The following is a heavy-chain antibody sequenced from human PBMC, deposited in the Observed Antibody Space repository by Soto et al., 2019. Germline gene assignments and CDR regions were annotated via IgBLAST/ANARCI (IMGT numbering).Heavy chain of an antibody. CDR2: IIPIFGTT. Sequence: QVQLVQSETEVRKPGSSVRVSCRASGGTFGSNAVSWVRQAPGQGLEWMGNIIPIFGTTKNAQNFQGRLTITAYESTNTAYMELSSLRSEDTAIYYCAREGYTLGPGAVRCAFDVWGQGTMVTVSS. CDR3: AREGYTLGPGAVRCAFDV. D-gene: IGHD1-1*01. CDR1: GGTFGSNA. J-gene: IGHJ3*01. V-gene: IGHV1-69*15.